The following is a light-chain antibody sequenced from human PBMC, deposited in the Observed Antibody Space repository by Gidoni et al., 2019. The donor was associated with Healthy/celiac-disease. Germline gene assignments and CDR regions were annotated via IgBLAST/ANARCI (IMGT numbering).Light chain of an antibody. Sequence: DSQRTQYPSSLSASVGDRGTITCRARQSISSYLNWYQQKPGKAPTLLIYAASSLQSGVPSRFSGSGSGTDFTLPLSRLQPEDFATYYCQQSYSTLGTFGQGTKVEIK. CDR2: AAS. CDR1: QSISSY. CDR3: QQSYSTLGT. V-gene: IGKV1-39*01. J-gene: IGKJ1*01.